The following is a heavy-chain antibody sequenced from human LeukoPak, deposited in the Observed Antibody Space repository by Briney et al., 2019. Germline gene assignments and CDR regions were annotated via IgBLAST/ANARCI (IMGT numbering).Heavy chain of an antibody. Sequence: GASVKVSCKASGGTFSSYAISWVRQAPGQGLEWMGRIIPILGIANYAQKFQGRVTITADKSTSTAYMELSSLRSEDTAVYYCASGAGYSYGIDYWGQGTLVTVS. V-gene: IGHV1-69*04. CDR2: IIPILGIA. CDR3: ASGAGYSYGIDY. CDR1: GGTFSSYA. J-gene: IGHJ4*02. D-gene: IGHD5-18*01.